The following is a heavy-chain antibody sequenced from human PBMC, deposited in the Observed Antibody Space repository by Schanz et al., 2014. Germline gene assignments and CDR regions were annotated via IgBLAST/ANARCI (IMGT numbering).Heavy chain of an antibody. CDR1: GYTFSDYG. CDR2: ISPYTGGT. Sequence: QVQLVQSGDEVKKPGASVKVSCKTSGYTFSDYGITWVRQAPGQGLEWVGWISPYTGGTNFAQKFQGWVTVTRDTSISTAYMELSSLRSEDTAVYYCARGRGCTGGSCYSWFDLWGQGTLVTVAS. CDR3: ARGRGCTGGSCYSWFDL. V-gene: IGHV1-2*04. J-gene: IGHJ5*02. D-gene: IGHD2-15*01.